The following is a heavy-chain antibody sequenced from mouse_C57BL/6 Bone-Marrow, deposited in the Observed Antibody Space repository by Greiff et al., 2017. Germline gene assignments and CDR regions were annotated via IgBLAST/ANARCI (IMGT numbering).Heavy chain of an antibody. Sequence: QVQLQQPGAELVKPGASVKLSCKASGYTFTSYWMHWVKQRPGQGLEWIGMIHPNSGSTNYNEKFKSKATLTVDKSSSTAYMQLSSLTSEDSAVYYCARSSIYDGYYAWFAYWDQGTLVTVSA. CDR1: GYTFTSYW. V-gene: IGHV1-64*01. CDR3: ARSSIYDGYYAWFAY. J-gene: IGHJ3*01. D-gene: IGHD2-3*01. CDR2: IHPNSGST.